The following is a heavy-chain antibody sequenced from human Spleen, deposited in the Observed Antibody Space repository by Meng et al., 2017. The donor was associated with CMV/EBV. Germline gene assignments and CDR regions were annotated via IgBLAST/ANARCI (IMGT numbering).Heavy chain of an antibody. CDR1: NAW. Sequence: NAWMSWVRQAPGKGLEWVGHIKSKTDGGTTDYAAPVKGRFTISRDGSKNTLYLQMNSLKTEDTAVYYCTTSLYCSSTSCYYLAFDIWGQGTMVTVSS. D-gene: IGHD2-2*01. CDR2: IKSKTDGGTT. V-gene: IGHV3-15*01. CDR3: TTSLYCSSTSCYYLAFDI. J-gene: IGHJ3*02.